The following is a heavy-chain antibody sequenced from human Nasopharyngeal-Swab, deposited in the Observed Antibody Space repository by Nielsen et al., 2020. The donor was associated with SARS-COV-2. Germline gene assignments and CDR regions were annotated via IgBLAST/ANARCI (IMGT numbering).Heavy chain of an antibody. CDR1: GFTFSSYS. CDR2: ISSSSSTI. CDR3: ARDHGGGTIAEALGPFYYYYYMDV. Sequence: GESLKISCAASGFTFSSYSMNWVRQAPGKGLEWGSYISSSSSTIYYADSVKGRFAISRDNAKNSLYLQINSLRAEDTAVYYCARDHGGGTIAEALGPFYYYYYMDVWGKGTTVTVSS. D-gene: IGHD6-19*01. J-gene: IGHJ6*03. V-gene: IGHV3-48*01.